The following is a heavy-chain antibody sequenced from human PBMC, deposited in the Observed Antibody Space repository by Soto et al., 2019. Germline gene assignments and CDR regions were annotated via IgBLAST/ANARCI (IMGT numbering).Heavy chain of an antibody. CDR1: GFSFSSYD. D-gene: IGHD6-19*01. V-gene: IGHV3-30*18. Sequence: QVQLVESGGGVVQPGGSLRVSCAASGFSFSSYDMHWVRQAPGKGLERVAGISYDGSNKHYADYVKGRFTISRDNSKNTLYLQMNSLRVEDSAVYLCAKDIWAERGSGSPLDYWGQGTLVTVSS. CDR2: ISYDGSNK. CDR3: AKDIWAERGSGSPLDY. J-gene: IGHJ4*02.